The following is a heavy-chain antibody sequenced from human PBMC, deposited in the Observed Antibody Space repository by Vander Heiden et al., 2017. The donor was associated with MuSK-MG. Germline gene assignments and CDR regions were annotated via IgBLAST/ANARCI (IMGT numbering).Heavy chain of an antibody. CDR3: ARENVAGYSSGWEGWFDP. Sequence: EVQLVESGGGLIQPGGSLRLSCAASGFTVSSNYMSWVRQAPGKGLEGVSVIYSGGSTYYADSVKGRFTISRDNSKNTLYLQMNSLRAEDTAVYYCARENVAGYSSGWEGWFDPWGQGTLVTVSS. J-gene: IGHJ5*02. V-gene: IGHV3-53*01. CDR1: GFTVSSNY. CDR2: IYSGGST. D-gene: IGHD6-19*01.